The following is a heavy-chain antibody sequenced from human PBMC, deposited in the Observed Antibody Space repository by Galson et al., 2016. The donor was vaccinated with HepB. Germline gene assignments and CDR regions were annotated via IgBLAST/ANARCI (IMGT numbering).Heavy chain of an antibody. Sequence: SLRLSCAASGLTFSSYAMTWVRQAPGRGLEWVSTISGTGETTYYADSVKGRFIISRDNSKNTLYLQMNRLRAEDTAVYYCAKERGRGGDCYSHWGQGTLVPVSS. CDR3: AKERGRGGDCYSH. CDR2: ISGTGETT. CDR1: GLTFSSYA. J-gene: IGHJ4*02. V-gene: IGHV3-23*01. D-gene: IGHD2-21*02.